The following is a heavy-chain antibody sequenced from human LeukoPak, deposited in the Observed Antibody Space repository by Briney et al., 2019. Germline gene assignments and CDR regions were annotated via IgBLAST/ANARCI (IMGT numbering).Heavy chain of an antibody. CDR3: AKDDSGAQFDP. CDR2: LWNDGSNK. Sequence: PGGSLRLSCTTSGFSFEYYGMHWVRQAPGKGLEWVASLWNDGSNKFYADSVKGRFTVSRDISKKTLYLQMDSLRADDTAVYYCAKDDSGAQFDPWGQGTLVTVSS. D-gene: IGHD2-15*01. V-gene: IGHV3-30*02. CDR1: GFSFEYYG. J-gene: IGHJ5*02.